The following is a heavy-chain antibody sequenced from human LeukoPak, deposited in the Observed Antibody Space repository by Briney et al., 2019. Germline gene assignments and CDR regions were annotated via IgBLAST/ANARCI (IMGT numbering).Heavy chain of an antibody. D-gene: IGHD3-10*01. V-gene: IGHV2-5*01. J-gene: IGHJ3*02. Sequence: ESGPTLVKPTQTFTLTCTCSGFSLSPSGVGVGWIRQPPGKALEGLALIYWNDDKRYSPSLKSRLTITKDTSKNQVVLTMTNMDPVDTATYYCAHSTGSGSQNDAFDIWGQGTMVTVSS. CDR1: GFSLSPSGVG. CDR2: IYWNDDK. CDR3: AHSTGSGSQNDAFDI.